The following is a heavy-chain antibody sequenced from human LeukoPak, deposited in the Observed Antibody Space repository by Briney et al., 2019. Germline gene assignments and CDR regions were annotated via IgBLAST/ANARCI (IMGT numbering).Heavy chain of an antibody. V-gene: IGHV4-4*07. CDR1: GGSISSYY. Sequence: SETLSLTCAVSGGSISSYYWSWIRQPAGKGLEWIGRIYTSGSTNYNPSLKSRVTMSVDTSKNQFSLKLSSVTAADTAVYYCARDNHDCSSTSCYHYYYYYMDVWGKGTTVTVSS. CDR2: IYTSGST. D-gene: IGHD2-2*01. J-gene: IGHJ6*03. CDR3: ARDNHDCSSTSCYHYYYYYMDV.